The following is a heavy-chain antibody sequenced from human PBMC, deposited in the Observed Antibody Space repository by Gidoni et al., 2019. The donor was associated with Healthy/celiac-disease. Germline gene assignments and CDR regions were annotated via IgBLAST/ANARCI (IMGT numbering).Heavy chain of an antibody. CDR1: GFPFSSDA. V-gene: IGHV3-23*01. CDR3: AKERSHYYDSSGYYSDAFDI. Sequence: EVQLLESGGGLVQPGGSLRLPCAASGFPFSSDAMSWVRQAPGKGLEWVSAISGSGGSTYYADSVKGRFTISRDNSKNTLYLQMNSLRAEDTAVYYCAKERSHYYDSSGYYSDAFDIWGQGTMVTVSS. J-gene: IGHJ3*02. CDR2: ISGSGGST. D-gene: IGHD3-22*01.